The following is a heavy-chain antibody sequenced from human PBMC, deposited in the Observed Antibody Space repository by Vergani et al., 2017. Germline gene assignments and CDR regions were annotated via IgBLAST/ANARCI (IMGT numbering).Heavy chain of an antibody. V-gene: IGHV1-8*01. J-gene: IGHJ4*02. Sequence: QVQLVQSGAEVKKPGASVKVSCKASGYTFTSYDINWVRQATGQGLEWMGWMNPNSGNTGYAQKFQGRVTMTRNTSISTAYMELSSLRSEDTAVYYCAREYYYDSSGYYLFDYWGQGTLVTVSS. D-gene: IGHD3-22*01. CDR3: AREYYYDSSGYYLFDY. CDR1: GYTFTSYD. CDR2: MNPNSGNT.